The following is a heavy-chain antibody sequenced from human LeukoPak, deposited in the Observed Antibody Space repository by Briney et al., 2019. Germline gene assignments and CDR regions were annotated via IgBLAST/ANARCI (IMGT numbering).Heavy chain of an antibody. CDR3: AAKSGGSCYLSCFDY. J-gene: IGHJ4*02. V-gene: IGHV3-23*01. D-gene: IGHD2-15*01. CDR1: GFTFSSYA. Sequence: PGGSLRLSCAASGFTFSSYAMSWVRQAPGKGLEWVSAISGRGGSTYYADSVKGRFTISRDNSKNTLYLQMNSLRAEDTAVYYCAAKSGGSCYLSCFDYWGQGTLVTVSS. CDR2: ISGRGGST.